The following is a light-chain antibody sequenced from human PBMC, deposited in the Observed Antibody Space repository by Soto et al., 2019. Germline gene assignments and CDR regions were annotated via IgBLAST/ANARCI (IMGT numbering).Light chain of an antibody. CDR1: SSDVGSYNL. Sequence: QSALTQPASVSGSPGQSITISCTGTSSDVGSYNLVSWYQQHPGKAPKLMIYEGSKRPSGVSNRFSGSKSGNTASLTISGLQAEDEADYYRCSSAGSSTLVFGGGTKVTVL. J-gene: IGLJ2*01. CDR2: EGS. V-gene: IGLV2-23*01. CDR3: CSSAGSSTLV.